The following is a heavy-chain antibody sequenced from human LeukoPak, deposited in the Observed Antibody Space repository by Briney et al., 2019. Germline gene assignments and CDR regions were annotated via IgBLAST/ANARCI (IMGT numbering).Heavy chain of an antibody. CDR1: GFTFSSYG. CDR3: ARDGYGSSTSCAPGDD. CDR2: IWYDGSNK. J-gene: IGHJ4*02. D-gene: IGHD2-2*03. V-gene: IGHV3-33*01. Sequence: GGSLRLSCAASGFTFSSYGMHWVRQAPGKGLEWVAVIWYDGSNKYYADSVKGRFTSSRDNSKNTLYLQMNSLRAEDTAVYYCARDGYGSSTSCAPGDDWGQGTLVTVSS.